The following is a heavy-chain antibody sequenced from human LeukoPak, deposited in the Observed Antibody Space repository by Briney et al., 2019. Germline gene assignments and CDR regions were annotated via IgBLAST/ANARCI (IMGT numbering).Heavy chain of an antibody. D-gene: IGHD5-24*01. CDR1: GFTFSSYE. J-gene: IGHJ5*02. CDR3: ARDVGTEMATIMNWFDP. Sequence: GGSLRLSCAASGFTFSSYEMNWVRQAPGKGLGWVSYISSSGSTIYYADSVKGRFTISRDNAKNSLYLQMNSLRAEDTAVYYCARDVGTEMATIMNWFDPWGQGTLVTVSS. V-gene: IGHV3-48*03. CDR2: ISSSGSTI.